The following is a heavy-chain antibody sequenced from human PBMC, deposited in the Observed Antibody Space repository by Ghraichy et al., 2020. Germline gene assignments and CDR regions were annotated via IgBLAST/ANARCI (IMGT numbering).Heavy chain of an antibody. CDR1: GGSISSYY. J-gene: IGHJ6*02. Sequence: SDTLSLTCTVSGGSISSYYWSWIRQPPGKGLEWIGYIYYSGSTNYNPSLKSRVTISVHMSKNQFSLKLSSVTAADTAVYYCARHGGTYYYYYGMDVWGQGTTVTVSS. CDR3: ARHGGTYYYYYGMDV. V-gene: IGHV4-59*08. CDR2: IYYSGST. D-gene: IGHD1-26*01.